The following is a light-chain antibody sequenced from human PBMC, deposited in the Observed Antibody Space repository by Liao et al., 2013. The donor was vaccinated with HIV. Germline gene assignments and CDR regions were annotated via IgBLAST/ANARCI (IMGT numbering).Light chain of an antibody. Sequence: SYELTQPPSVSVAPGKTARITCGGNNIGSKSVHWYQQKPGQAPVLVIYYDSDRPSGIPERFSGSNSGNTATLTISRVEAGDEADYYCQVWDSSSDVVFGGGTKLDRP. V-gene: IGLV3-21*04. J-gene: IGLJ2*01. CDR3: QVWDSSSDVV. CDR2: YDS. CDR1: NIGSKS.